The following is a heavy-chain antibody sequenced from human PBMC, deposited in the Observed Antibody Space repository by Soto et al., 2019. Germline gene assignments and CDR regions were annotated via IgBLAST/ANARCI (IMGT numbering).Heavy chain of an antibody. CDR2: INNDGSST. V-gene: IGHV3-74*01. J-gene: IGHJ4*02. CDR1: GFTFSSYW. Sequence: GGSLRLSCAASGFTFSSYWMHWVRQAPGKGLVWVSRINNDGSSTSYADSVKGRFTMSRGNAQNTLYLQMNSLRADDTAVYYCARDVHLQSFDYWGQGTLVTVSS. CDR3: ARDVHLQSFDY. D-gene: IGHD1-1*01.